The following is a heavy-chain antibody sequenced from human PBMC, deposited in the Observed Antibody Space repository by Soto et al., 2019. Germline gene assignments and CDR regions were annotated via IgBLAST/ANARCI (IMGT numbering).Heavy chain of an antibody. CDR1: GFTFSSYA. Sequence: EVQLLESGGGLVQPGGSLRLSCAASGFTFSSYAMSWVRQAPGKGLEWVSAVNSGGSTYYADSVKGRFTISRDNSKNTRYLQMDSLRAEDAAVYYCAKDYYSSVIARGFDFWGQGTLVTVSS. J-gene: IGHJ4*02. D-gene: IGHD6-19*01. CDR2: VNSGGST. CDR3: AKDYYSSVIARGFDF. V-gene: IGHV3-23*01.